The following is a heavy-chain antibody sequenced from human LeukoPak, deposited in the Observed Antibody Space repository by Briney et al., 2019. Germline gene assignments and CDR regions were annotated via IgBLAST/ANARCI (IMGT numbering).Heavy chain of an antibody. V-gene: IGHV4-4*09. CDR3: ARYISGIVVVPAATAATDKKNNWFDP. D-gene: IGHD2-2*01. J-gene: IGHJ5*02. CDR2: IYTSGST. CDR1: GGSISSYY. Sequence: PSETLSLTCTVSGGSISSYYWSWIRQPPGKGLEWIGYIYTSGSTSYNPSLKSRVTISVDTSKNQFSLKLSSVTAADTAVYYCARYISGIVVVPAATAATDKKNNWFDPWGQGTLVTVSS.